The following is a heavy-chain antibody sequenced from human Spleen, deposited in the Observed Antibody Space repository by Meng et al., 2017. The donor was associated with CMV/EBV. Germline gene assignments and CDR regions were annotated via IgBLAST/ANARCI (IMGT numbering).Heavy chain of an antibody. CDR3: ARGWRGPFDY. D-gene: IGHD2-15*01. V-gene: IGHV1-69*05. J-gene: IGHJ4*02. CDR1: GGTFSSYA. Sequence: VSCKASGGTFSSYAISWVRQAPGQGLEWMGGIIPILGIANYAQKFQGRVTITTDESTSTAYMELSSLRSEDTAVYYCARGWRGPFDYWGQGTLVTVSS. CDR2: IIPILGIA.